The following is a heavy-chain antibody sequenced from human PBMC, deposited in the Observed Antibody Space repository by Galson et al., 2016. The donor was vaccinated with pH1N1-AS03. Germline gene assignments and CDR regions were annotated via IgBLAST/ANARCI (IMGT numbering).Heavy chain of an antibody. V-gene: IGHV5-51*01. CDR3: ARHREYQVLSSTMDV. CDR1: GYSFTGYW. Sequence: QSGAEVKKTGESLKISCKGSGYSFTGYWIGWVRQKPGKGLEWTGIIYPSDSDTRYNPSFQGQVTISVDESIGTAYLQWSSLKASDTAIYYCARHREYQVLSSTMDVWGQGTTVTVSS. D-gene: IGHD2-2*01. J-gene: IGHJ6*02. CDR2: IYPSDSDT.